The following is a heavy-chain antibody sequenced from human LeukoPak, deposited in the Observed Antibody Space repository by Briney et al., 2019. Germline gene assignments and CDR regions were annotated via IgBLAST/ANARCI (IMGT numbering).Heavy chain of an antibody. CDR2: ISSSSSYI. J-gene: IGHJ4*02. V-gene: IGHV3-21*01. CDR1: GFTFSSYS. CDR3: ARDALYDFWSGSPVGFDY. D-gene: IGHD3-3*01. Sequence: GGSLRLSCAASGFTFSSYSMNWVRQAPGKGVEWVSSISSSSSYIYYADSVKGRFTISRDNAKNSLYLQMNSLRAEDTAVYYCARDALYDFWSGSPVGFDYWGQGTLVTVSS.